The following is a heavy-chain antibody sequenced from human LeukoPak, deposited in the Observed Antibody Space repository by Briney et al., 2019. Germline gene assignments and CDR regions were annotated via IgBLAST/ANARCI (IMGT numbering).Heavy chain of an antibody. J-gene: IGHJ4*02. CDR2: ISYDGSNK. CDR3: ANSPAAGPFDY. CDR1: GFSISIYS. D-gene: IGHD6-13*01. V-gene: IGHV3-30*04. Sequence: PGRSLRLSCAASGFSISIYSMHWVRQAPGKGLEWVAVISYDGSNKYYADSVKGRFTISRDNSKNTLYLQMNSLRAEDTAVYYCANSPAAGPFDYWGQGTLVTVSS.